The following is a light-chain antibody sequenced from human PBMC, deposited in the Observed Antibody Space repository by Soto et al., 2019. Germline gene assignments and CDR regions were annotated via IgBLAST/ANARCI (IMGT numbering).Light chain of an antibody. CDR3: TSYTRDTALV. CDR2: EVS. Sequence: SVLTQPASVSGSPGQSITISCTGTSSDVGTYNYVSWYQHHPGKAPKLIIYEVSNRPSGVSNRFSGSKSGSTASLTISGLQAEDEADYHCTSYTRDTALVFGIATHVTV. CDR1: SSDVGTYNY. J-gene: IGLJ1*01. V-gene: IGLV2-14*01.